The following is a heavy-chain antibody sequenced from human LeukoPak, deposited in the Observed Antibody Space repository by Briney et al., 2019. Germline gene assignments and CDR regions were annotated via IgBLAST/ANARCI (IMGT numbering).Heavy chain of an antibody. J-gene: IGHJ5*02. Sequence: WASVKVSCKASGYTFTSYYMHWVRQAPGQGLEWMGIINPSGGSTSYAQKFQGRVTMTTDTSTSTAYMELRSLRSDDTAVYYCAREEGPARRFVWFDPWGQGTLVTVSS. CDR1: GYTFTSYY. CDR2: INPSGGST. V-gene: IGHV1-46*01. D-gene: IGHD6-6*01. CDR3: AREEGPARRFVWFDP.